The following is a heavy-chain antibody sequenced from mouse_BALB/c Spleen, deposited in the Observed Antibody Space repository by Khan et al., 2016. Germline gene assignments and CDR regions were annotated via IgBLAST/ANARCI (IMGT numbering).Heavy chain of an antibody. CDR2: INPGTGGT. V-gene: IGHV1-54*01. CDR1: GYAFTKYL. CDR3: ARGNYNFLFAMDY. Sequence: QVQLKESGTELVRPGTSVKVSCKAAGYAFTKYLIEWVKQRPGQGLEWIGVINPGTGGTNYNEEFKGKATLTADKSSNTAYMQLSSLTSDEAAVYFCARGNYNFLFAMDYWGQGTSVTVSS. D-gene: IGHD2-1*01. J-gene: IGHJ4*01.